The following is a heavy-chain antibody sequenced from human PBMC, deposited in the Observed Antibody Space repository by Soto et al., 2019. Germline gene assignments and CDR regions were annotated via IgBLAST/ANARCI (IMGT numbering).Heavy chain of an antibody. V-gene: IGHV4-39*01. D-gene: IGHD6-19*01. Sequence: SETLSLTCTVSGGSISSSSYYWGWIRQPPGKGLEWIGSIYYGGSTYYNPSLKSRVTISVDTSKNQFSLKLSSVTAADTAVYYCARRRAVADYFDYWGQGTLVTVSS. CDR1: GGSISSSSYY. CDR3: ARRRAVADYFDY. CDR2: IYYGGST. J-gene: IGHJ4*02.